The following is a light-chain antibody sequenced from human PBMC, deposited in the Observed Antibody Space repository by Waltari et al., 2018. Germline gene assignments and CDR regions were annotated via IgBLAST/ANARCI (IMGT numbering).Light chain of an antibody. J-gene: IGLJ2*01. CDR1: SNDIGSYNF. CDR3: FSYAGSNSFA. CDR2: DVS. Sequence: QSALTQPASVSGSPGQSITVSCIGTSNDIGSYNFFSWFQQHPGRAPKLMIYDVSERPLGVSNRFSGSKSGNTASLTISGRQAEDEADYYCFSYAGSNSFAFGGGTRVTVL. V-gene: IGLV2-23*02.